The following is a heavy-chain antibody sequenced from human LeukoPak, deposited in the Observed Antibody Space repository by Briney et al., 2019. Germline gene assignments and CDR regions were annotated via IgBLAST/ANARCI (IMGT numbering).Heavy chain of an antibody. CDR1: GFTFSSYW. Sequence: GGSLRLSCEASGFTFSSYWMSWVRQAPGKGLEWVANIKQDGSEKYYVDSVKGRFTISRDNAKNSLYLQMNSLRAEDTAVYYCARGDYGDAQSVDWGQGTLVTVSS. J-gene: IGHJ1*01. CDR2: IKQDGSEK. D-gene: IGHD4-17*01. CDR3: ARGDYGDAQSVD. V-gene: IGHV3-7*01.